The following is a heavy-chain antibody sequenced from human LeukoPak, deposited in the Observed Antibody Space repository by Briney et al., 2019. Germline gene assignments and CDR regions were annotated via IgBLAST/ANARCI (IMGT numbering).Heavy chain of an antibody. CDR3: ARGRVHFDY. J-gene: IGHJ4*02. CDR2: IYHSGST. CDR1: GYSISSGYY. D-gene: IGHD2-15*01. Sequence: SETLSLTCAVSGYSISSGYYWGWIRQPPGKGLEWIGSIYHSGSTYYNPSLKSRVTISVDTSKNQFSLKLSSVTAADTAVYYCARGRVHFDYWGQGTLVTVSS. V-gene: IGHV4-38-2*01.